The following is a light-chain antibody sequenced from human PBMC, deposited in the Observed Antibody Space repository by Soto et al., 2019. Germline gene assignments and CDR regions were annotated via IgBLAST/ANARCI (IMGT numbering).Light chain of an antibody. Sequence: QTVVTQPASASGTPRQRVTISCSGSSSNIGSNTVNWYQQLPGTAPTLLIHSNNQRPSGVPDRFSGSKSGTSASLAISGLQSEDEADYYCAAWDDSLNGYVFGTGTKVTVL. J-gene: IGLJ1*01. CDR1: SSNIGSNT. CDR2: SNN. CDR3: AAWDDSLNGYV. V-gene: IGLV1-44*01.